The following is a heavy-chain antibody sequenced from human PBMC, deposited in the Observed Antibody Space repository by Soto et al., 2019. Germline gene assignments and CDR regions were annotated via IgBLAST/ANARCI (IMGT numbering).Heavy chain of an antibody. Sequence: PXXSLRLSFAVSGFTFSSHAMGWVLQAPGKGLECVSSITGSGDSTYYADSVKGRFTISRDKSKSTLYLQMNSLRAEDTAVYYCAKDLQFSGWLSAQTFDYWGQGTQVTVSS. CDR3: AKDLQFSGWLSAQTFDY. D-gene: IGHD6-19*01. V-gene: IGHV3-23*01. CDR1: GFTFSSHA. J-gene: IGHJ4*02. CDR2: ITGSGDST.